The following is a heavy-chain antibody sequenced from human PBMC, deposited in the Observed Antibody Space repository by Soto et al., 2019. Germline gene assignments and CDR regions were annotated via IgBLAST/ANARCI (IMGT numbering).Heavy chain of an antibody. CDR2: ISYDGSNK. CDR1: GFTFSSYV. V-gene: IGHV3-30*03. Sequence: GGSLRLSCAASGFTFSSYVMHWVRQAPGKGLEWVAVISYDGSNKYYADSVKGRFTISRDNSKNTLYLQMNSLRAEDTAVYYCTHLDMDVWGQGTTVTVSS. CDR3: THLDMDV. J-gene: IGHJ6*02.